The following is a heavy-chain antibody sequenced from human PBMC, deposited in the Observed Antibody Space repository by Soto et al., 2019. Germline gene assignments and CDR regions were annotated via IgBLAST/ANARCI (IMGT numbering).Heavy chain of an antibody. CDR3: AKGRGAAVSLVIGDY. CDR2: ISGTGGST. J-gene: IGHJ4*02. Sequence: EGSRRLSCAASGFTFSTYVISWLREAAGKGLEWFSAISGTGGSTYDTDSVKGRFTISRDNSKNTLYLQMNNLRAEDTAVYYCAKGRGAAVSLVIGDYWGQGTLVTVSS. V-gene: IGHV3-23*01. CDR1: GFTFSTYV. D-gene: IGHD3-10*01.